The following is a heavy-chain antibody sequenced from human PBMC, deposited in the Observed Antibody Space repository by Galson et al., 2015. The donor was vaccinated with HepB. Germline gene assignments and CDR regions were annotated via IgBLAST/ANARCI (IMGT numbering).Heavy chain of an antibody. CDR3: ARHEITATGTGPVVY. CDR1: GYIFPNYW. J-gene: IGHJ4*02. D-gene: IGHD6-13*01. CDR2: IDTSDSYT. Sequence: QSGAEVKKPGESLRISCKGSGYIFPNYWISWVRQMPGKGLEWMGRIDTSDSYTNYSPSFQGHVTISADKSTSTAYLQWTSLKASDTAMFYCARHEITATGTGPVVYWGQGTLVTVSS. V-gene: IGHV5-10-1*01.